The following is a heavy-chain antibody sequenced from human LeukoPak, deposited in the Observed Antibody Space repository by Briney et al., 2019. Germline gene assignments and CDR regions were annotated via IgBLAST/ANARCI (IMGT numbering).Heavy chain of an antibody. D-gene: IGHD3-22*01. Sequence: GGSLRPSCAASGFTFSSYGMHWVRQAPGKGLEWVAVISYDGSNKYYADSVKGRFTISRDNSKNTLYLQMNSLRAEDTAVYYCAKDYYDSSGYYYQSDAFDIWGQGTMVTVSS. CDR3: AKDYYDSSGYYYQSDAFDI. J-gene: IGHJ3*02. V-gene: IGHV3-30*18. CDR1: GFTFSSYG. CDR2: ISYDGSNK.